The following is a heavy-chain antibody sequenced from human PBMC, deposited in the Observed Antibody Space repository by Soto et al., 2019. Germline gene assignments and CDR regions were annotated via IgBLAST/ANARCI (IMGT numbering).Heavy chain of an antibody. Sequence: EVQLVESGGGLVQPGRSLRLSCAASGFTFDDYAMHWVRQAPGKGLEWVSGISWNSGSIGYADSVKGRFTISRDNAKNSLYLQMNSLRAEDTALYYCAKAGIAVAGTWYFDLWGRGTLVTVSS. J-gene: IGHJ2*01. CDR1: GFTFDDYA. CDR2: ISWNSGSI. CDR3: AKAGIAVAGTWYFDL. D-gene: IGHD6-13*01. V-gene: IGHV3-9*01.